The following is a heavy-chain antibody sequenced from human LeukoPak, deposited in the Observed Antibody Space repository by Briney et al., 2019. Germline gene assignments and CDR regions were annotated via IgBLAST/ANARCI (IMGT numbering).Heavy chain of an antibody. J-gene: IGHJ4*02. V-gene: IGHV3-53*01. D-gene: IGHD1-26*01. CDR3: EGWERPFDY. CDR2: VYSDGKT. CDR1: GFTVSTNY. Sequence: GGSLRLSCAASGFTVSTNYMSWARQAPGKGLEWVSVVYSDGKTCYADAVKGRFTISKDNSGNTLYLQMNSLRAEDTAVYYCEGWERPFDYWGQGTLVTVSS.